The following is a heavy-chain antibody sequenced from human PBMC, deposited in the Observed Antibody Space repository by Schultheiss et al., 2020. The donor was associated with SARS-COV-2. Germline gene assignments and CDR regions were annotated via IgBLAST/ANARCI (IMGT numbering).Heavy chain of an antibody. CDR1: GFTFSSYA. CDR3: VKEEVSTGRNFDC. Sequence: GGSLRLSCAASGFTFSSYAMHWVRQAPGKGLEWVAVISYDGSNKYYADSVKGRFTISRDNSKNTLYLQMNSLGAEDTAVYYCVKEEVSTGRNFDCWGQGTLVTVSS. D-gene: IGHD2/OR15-2a*01. V-gene: IGHV3-30*04. J-gene: IGHJ4*02. CDR2: ISYDGSNK.